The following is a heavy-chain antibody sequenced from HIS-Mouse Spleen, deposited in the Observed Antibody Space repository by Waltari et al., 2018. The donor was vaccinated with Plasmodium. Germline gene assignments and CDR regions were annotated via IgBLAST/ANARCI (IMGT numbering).Heavy chain of an antibody. V-gene: IGHV3-74*01. D-gene: IGHD3-3*01. CDR2: INSGGRST. CDR1: GFTFSSYW. CDR3: ARVGDFWSGYCNDY. Sequence: EVQLVESGGGLVQPGGSLRLSCAASGFTFSSYWMHWVRQAPGKGLVWVSRINSGGRSTSYADSVKGRFTISRDNAKNTLYLQMNSLRAEDTAVYYCARVGDFWSGYCNDYWGQGTLVTVSS. J-gene: IGHJ4*02.